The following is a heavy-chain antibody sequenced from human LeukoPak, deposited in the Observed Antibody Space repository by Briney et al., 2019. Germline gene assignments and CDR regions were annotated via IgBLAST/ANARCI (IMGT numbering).Heavy chain of an antibody. CDR1: GGSISSYY. V-gene: IGHV4-59*01. CDR2: IYYSGST. CDR3: ARVRHSWFDP. J-gene: IGHJ5*02. Sequence: SETLSLTCTVSGGSISSYYWSWIRQPPGKGLEWIGYIYYSGSTNYNPSLKSRVTISVDTSKNQFSLKLSSVTAAATAVYYCARVRHSWFDPWGQGTLVTVSS. D-gene: IGHD4-11*01.